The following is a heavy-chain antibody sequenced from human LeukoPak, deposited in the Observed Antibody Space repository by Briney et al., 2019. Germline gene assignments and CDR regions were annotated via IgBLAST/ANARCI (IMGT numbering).Heavy chain of an antibody. CDR2: IGTAGDT. CDR1: GFTFSSYD. CDR3: ARESGSYGFDY. J-gene: IGHJ4*02. Sequence: GGSLRLSCAASGFTFSSYDMHWVRQATGQGLEWVSAIGTAGDTYYPGSVKGRFTISRENAKNSLYLQMNSLRAGDTAVYYCARESGSYGFDYWGEGTLVGVSS. D-gene: IGHD1-26*01. V-gene: IGHV3-13*01.